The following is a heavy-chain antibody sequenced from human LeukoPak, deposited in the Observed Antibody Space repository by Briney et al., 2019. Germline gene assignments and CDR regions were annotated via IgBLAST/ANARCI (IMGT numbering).Heavy chain of an antibody. V-gene: IGHV4-30-4*01. D-gene: IGHD4-17*01. CDR3: ARGRRPSTTVTKRVNWYFDL. CDR1: GGSISSGDSS. Sequence: SETLSLTCTVSGGSISSGDSSWSWIRQPPGKGLEWIGYIYSSGDTYYNPSLKSRVTISVDTSKNQFSLRLSSVTAADTAVYYCARGRRPSTTVTKRVNWYFDLWGRGTLVTVSS. J-gene: IGHJ2*01. CDR2: IYSSGDT.